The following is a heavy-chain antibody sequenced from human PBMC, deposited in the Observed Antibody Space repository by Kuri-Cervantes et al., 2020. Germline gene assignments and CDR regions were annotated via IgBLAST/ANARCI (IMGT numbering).Heavy chain of an antibody. V-gene: IGHV3-7*01. CDR1: GFTFSSYW. Sequence: GGSLRLSCAASGFTFSSYWMSWVRQAPGKGLEWVANIKQDGSEKYYADSVKGRFTISRDNAKNSLYLQMNSLRDEDTAVYYCARAVHQLLIDYWGQGTLDTVSS. J-gene: IGHJ4*02. CDR2: IKQDGSEK. D-gene: IGHD2-2*01. CDR3: ARAVHQLLIDY.